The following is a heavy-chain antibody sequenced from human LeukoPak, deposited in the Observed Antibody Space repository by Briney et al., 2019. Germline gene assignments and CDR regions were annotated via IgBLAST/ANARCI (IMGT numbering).Heavy chain of an antibody. D-gene: IGHD3-16*01. CDR2: KYYRGST. Sequence: SETLSVTCTVSGGSISSSSYYWGWIRQPPGKGLEWIGNKYYRGSTYYNQSLKSRVTTSVDTSKNKFSINQTTVTAADTAVYYCARIAGGLYFYYYYMDVWGKGTTVTVSS. J-gene: IGHJ6*03. V-gene: IGHV4-39*07. CDR1: GGSISSSSYY. CDR3: ARIAGGLYFYYYYMDV.